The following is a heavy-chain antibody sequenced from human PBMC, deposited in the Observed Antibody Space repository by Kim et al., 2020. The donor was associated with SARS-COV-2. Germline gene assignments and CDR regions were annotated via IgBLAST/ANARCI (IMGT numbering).Heavy chain of an antibody. CDR3: ARDLGRSDDFWSGYRNYYGMDV. J-gene: IGHJ6*02. Sequence: GGSLRLSCAASGFTVSSNYMSWVRQAPGKGLEWVSVIYSGGSTYYADSVKGRFTISRDNSKNTLYLQMNSLRAEDTAVYYCARDLGRSDDFWSGYRNYYGMDVWGQGTTVTVSS. CDR1: GFTVSSNY. D-gene: IGHD3-3*01. V-gene: IGHV3-53*01. CDR2: IYSGGST.